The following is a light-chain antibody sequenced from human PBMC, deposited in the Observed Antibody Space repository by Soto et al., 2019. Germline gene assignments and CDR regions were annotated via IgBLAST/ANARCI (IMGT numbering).Light chain of an antibody. CDR2: DGS. CDR3: SSYTSSSTPLYV. Sequence: QSVLTQPASVSGSPGQSITISCTGTSSDVGGYNYVSWYQQHPGKATKLMIYDGSNRPSGVSNRFSGSKSGNTASLTISGLQAEVEADYYCSSYTSSSTPLYVFGTGTKDTVL. V-gene: IGLV2-14*01. J-gene: IGLJ1*01. CDR1: SSDVGGYNY.